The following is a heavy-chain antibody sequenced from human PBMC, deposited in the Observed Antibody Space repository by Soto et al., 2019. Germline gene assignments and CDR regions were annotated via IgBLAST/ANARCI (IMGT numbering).Heavy chain of an antibody. CDR2: ISGSGDRT. J-gene: IGHJ1*01. CDR3: VKDDGGYPSTAPH. Sequence: EVQLLESGGGLVQPGGSLRLSCAASGITISNYPMSWVRQAPGKGLDWVSGISGSGDRTYYADSAKGRFTISKDFSKNSLSLQLDNLGVEDTAVYFCVKDDGGYPSTAPHWGQVTLVTVSS. D-gene: IGHD3-22*01. CDR1: GITISNYP. V-gene: IGHV3-23*01.